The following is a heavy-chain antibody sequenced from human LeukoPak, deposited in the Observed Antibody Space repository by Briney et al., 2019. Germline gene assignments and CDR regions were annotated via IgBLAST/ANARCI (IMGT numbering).Heavy chain of an antibody. CDR2: ISSSSSHT. CDR1: GFTFSDYY. Sequence: GGSLRLSCAASGFTFSDYYMSWIRQAPGKGLEWVSYISSSSSHTNYADSVKGRFAISRDNAKNSLYLQMNSLRAEDTAVYYCARFMVRDKLDYWGQGTLVTVSS. J-gene: IGHJ4*02. D-gene: IGHD3-10*01. V-gene: IGHV3-11*06. CDR3: ARFMVRDKLDY.